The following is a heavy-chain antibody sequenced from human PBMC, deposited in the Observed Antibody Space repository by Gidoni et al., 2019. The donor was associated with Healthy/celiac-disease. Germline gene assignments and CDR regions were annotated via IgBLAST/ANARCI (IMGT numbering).Heavy chain of an antibody. D-gene: IGHD6-19*01. J-gene: IGHJ4*02. CDR1: GFTFSSYA. CDR2: ISGSGGST. V-gene: IGHV3-23*01. CDR3: AKVKAVAGTFQG. Sequence: EVQLLESGGGLVQPGGSLRLSCAASGFTFSSYAMSWVRQAPGKGLEWGSAISGSGGSTYYADSVKGRFTISRDNSKNTLYLQMNSLRAEDTAVYYCAKVKAVAGTFQGWGQGTLVTVSS.